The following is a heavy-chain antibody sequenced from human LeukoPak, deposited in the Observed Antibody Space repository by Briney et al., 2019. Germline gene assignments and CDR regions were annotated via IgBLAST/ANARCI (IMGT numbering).Heavy chain of an antibody. V-gene: IGHV3-23*01. CDR1: GFTFSDYS. D-gene: IGHD2-15*01. CDR2: IRATDPST. Sequence: GGSLRLSCAASGFTFSDYSMTWVRLAPGKGLEWISTIRATDPSTYYADSMKGRFTVSRDNSQNTLFLQMDSLRAEDTAVYYCAKGGYSTWFDPWGQGTLVTVSS. CDR3: AKGGYSTWFDP. J-gene: IGHJ5*02.